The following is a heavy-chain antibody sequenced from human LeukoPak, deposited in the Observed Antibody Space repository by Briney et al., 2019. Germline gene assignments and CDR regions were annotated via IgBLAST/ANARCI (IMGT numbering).Heavy chain of an antibody. CDR1: GFTFSGYS. D-gene: IGHD6-13*01. CDR2: ISSSSSYI. CDR3: AGGSQQLVRGWFDP. V-gene: IGHV3-21*01. Sequence: GGSLRLSCAASGFTFSGYSMNWVRQAPGKGLEWVSSISSSSSYIYYADSVKGRFTISRDNAKNSLYLQMNSLRAEDTAVYYCAGGSQQLVRGWFDPWGQGTLVTVSS. J-gene: IGHJ5*02.